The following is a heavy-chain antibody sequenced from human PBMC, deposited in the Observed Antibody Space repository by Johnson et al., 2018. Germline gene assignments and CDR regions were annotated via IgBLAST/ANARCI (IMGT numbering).Heavy chain of an antibody. CDR3: ARDLGLYGGNSNDWFDP. Sequence: QVQLVQSGAEVKKPGASVKVSCKASGYTFTSYDINWVRQATGQGLEWMGWMNPNSGNTGYAQKFQGRVIMTRNTSISTAYMELSSLRSEDTAVYYCARDLGLYGGNSNDWFDPWGQGTLVTVSS. V-gene: IGHV1-8*01. CDR1: GYTFTSYD. J-gene: IGHJ5*02. D-gene: IGHD4-23*01. CDR2: MNPNSGNT.